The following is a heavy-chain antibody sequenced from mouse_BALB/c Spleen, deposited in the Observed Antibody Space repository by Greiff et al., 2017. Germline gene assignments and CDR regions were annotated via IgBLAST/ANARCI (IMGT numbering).Heavy chain of an antibody. D-gene: IGHD1-1*01. CDR2: ISSGSSTI. CDR1: GFTFSSFG. V-gene: IGHV5-17*02. J-gene: IGHJ1*01. Sequence: EVLLVEPGGGLVQPGGSRKLSCAASGFTFSSFGMHWVRQAPEKGLEWVAYISSGSSTIYYADTVKGRFTISRDNAKNTLFLQMTSLRSEDTAMYYCARYGSSYGWYFDDWGEGTTVTVSS. CDR3: ARYGSSYGWYFDD.